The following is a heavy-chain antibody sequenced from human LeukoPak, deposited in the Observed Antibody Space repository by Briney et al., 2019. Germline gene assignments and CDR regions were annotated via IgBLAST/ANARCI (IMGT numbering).Heavy chain of an antibody. CDR1: GFTFSSYW. V-gene: IGHV3-30*18. J-gene: IGHJ5*02. CDR3: AKDLGSAPGWFDP. CDR2: ISYDGSNK. D-gene: IGHD3-10*01. Sequence: PGGSLRLSCAASGFTFSSYWMSWVRQAPGKGLEWVAVISYDGSNKYYADSVKGRFTISRDNSKNTLYLQMNSLRAEDTAVYYCAKDLGSAPGWFDPWGQGTLVTVSS.